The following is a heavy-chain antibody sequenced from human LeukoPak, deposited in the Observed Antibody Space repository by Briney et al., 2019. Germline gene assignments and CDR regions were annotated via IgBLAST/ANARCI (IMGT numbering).Heavy chain of an antibody. Sequence: SETLSLTCTVSGGSIISNSYYWGWIRQPPGKGLEWIGEINHSGSTNYNPSLKSRVTISVDTSKNQFSLKLSSVTAADTAVYYCARGVSYGNYYYYYYMDVWGKGTTVTVSS. CDR2: INHSGST. D-gene: IGHD5-18*01. CDR3: ARGVSYGNYYYYYYMDV. J-gene: IGHJ6*03. CDR1: GGSIISNSYY. V-gene: IGHV4-39*07.